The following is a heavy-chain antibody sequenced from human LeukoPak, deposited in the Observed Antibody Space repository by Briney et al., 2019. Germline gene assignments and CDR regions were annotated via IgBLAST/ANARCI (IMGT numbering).Heavy chain of an antibody. Sequence: GASVKVSCKASGGTFSSYAISWVRQAPGQGLEWMGGIIPIFGTANYAQKFQGRVTITADESTSTAYVKLSSLRSEDTAVYYCASAAESYYDILTGYYTYLDYWGQGTLVTVSS. D-gene: IGHD3-9*01. V-gene: IGHV1-69*13. CDR2: IIPIFGTA. J-gene: IGHJ4*02. CDR1: GGTFSSYA. CDR3: ASAAESYYDILTGYYTYLDY.